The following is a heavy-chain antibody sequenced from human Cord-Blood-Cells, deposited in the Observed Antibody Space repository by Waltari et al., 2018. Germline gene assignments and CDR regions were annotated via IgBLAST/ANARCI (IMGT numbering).Heavy chain of an antibody. CDR1: GGSFRGYY. V-gene: IGHV4-34*01. CDR2: INHSGST. Sequence: QVQLQQWGAGLLKPSETLSLTCAVYGGSFRGYYWSWIRQPPGKGLEWIGEINHSGSTNYNPSLKSRVTISVDTSKNQFSLKLSSVTAADTAVYYCARETRYSGYDSRGFDYWGQGTLVTVSS. CDR3: ARETRYSGYDSRGFDY. D-gene: IGHD5-12*01. J-gene: IGHJ4*02.